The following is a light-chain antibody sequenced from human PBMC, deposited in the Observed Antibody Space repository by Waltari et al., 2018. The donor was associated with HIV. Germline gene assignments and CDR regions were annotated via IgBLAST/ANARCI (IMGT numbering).Light chain of an antibody. Sequence: QSALTQPASVSGSPGQSITISCPGTSNDLVRSALVSWYQHQPVRAPKLIIFDVTKWPSGVSHRFSSSKSGATASLTISGLQAEDEADYYCCSYAGITTWVFGGGTKVTVL. CDR1: SNDLVRSAL. CDR3: CSYAGITTWV. V-gene: IGLV2-23*02. J-gene: IGLJ3*02. CDR2: DVT.